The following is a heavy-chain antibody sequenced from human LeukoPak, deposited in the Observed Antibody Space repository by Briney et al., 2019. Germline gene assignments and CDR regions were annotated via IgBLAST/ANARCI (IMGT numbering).Heavy chain of an antibody. CDR2: ISSSVSTI. CDR3: ARGEASYSSSWYGVDY. Sequence: GRSLRLSCAASGFTFSDYYMSWIRQAPGKGLEWVSYISSSVSTISYANSVKGRFTIPRDNAKNSLYLQMNSLRAEDTAVYYCARGEASYSSSWYGVDYWGQGTLVTVSS. CDR1: GFTFSDYY. D-gene: IGHD6-13*01. V-gene: IGHV3-11*01. J-gene: IGHJ4*02.